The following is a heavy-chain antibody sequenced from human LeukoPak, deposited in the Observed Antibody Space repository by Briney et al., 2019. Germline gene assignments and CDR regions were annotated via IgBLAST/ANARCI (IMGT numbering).Heavy chain of an antibody. D-gene: IGHD5-18*01. J-gene: IGHJ4*02. Sequence: PGGSLRLSCAASGFTFSSYAMSWVRQAPGKGLEWVSAISGSGGSTYYADSVKGRFTISRDNSKNTLYLQMNSLRAEDTAVYYCAKDQGRKQLWLPYYFDYWGQGTLVTVSS. CDR3: AKDQGRKQLWLPYYFDY. CDR1: GFTFSSYA. CDR2: ISGSGGST. V-gene: IGHV3-23*01.